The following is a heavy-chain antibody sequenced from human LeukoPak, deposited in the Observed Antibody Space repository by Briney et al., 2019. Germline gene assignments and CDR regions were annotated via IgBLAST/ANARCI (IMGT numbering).Heavy chain of an antibody. CDR3: ARGQSGDRRYFDY. Sequence: SETLSLNCSVSGGSISSYYWSWIRQPAGKGLEWIGRIYTSGSSNYNPSLESRVTMSVDTSKSQISLKLTSVTAADTAVYYCARGQSGDRRYFDYWGQGTLVTVSS. J-gene: IGHJ4*02. D-gene: IGHD1-14*01. V-gene: IGHV4-4*07. CDR1: GGSISSYY. CDR2: IYTSGSS.